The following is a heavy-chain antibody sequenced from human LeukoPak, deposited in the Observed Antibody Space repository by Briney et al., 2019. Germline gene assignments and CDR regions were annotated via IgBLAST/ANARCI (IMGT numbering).Heavy chain of an antibody. Sequence: GGSLRLSCVASGFSVNTYYMSWVRQAPGKGLEWVGNIKQDGSEKRYADSVRGRFSISRDNAQTSLYLQMNSLRAEDTAVYYCARASDPWLQLTWGQGTLVTVSS. D-gene: IGHD5-24*01. V-gene: IGHV3-7*05. CDR1: GFSVNTYY. J-gene: IGHJ5*02. CDR2: IKQDGSEK. CDR3: ARASDPWLQLT.